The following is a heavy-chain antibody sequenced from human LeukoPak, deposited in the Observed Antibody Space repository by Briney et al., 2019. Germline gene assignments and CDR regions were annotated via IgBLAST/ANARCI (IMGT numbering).Heavy chain of an antibody. CDR2: INPNSGGT. Sequence: ASVKVSCKASGYTFTGYYMHWVRQAPGQGLEWMGWINPNSGGTNYARKFQGRVTMTRDTSISTAYMELSRLRSDDTAVYYCARDALSIVVVPAARTLYYYYYMDVWGKGTTVTVSS. D-gene: IGHD2-2*01. V-gene: IGHV1-2*02. J-gene: IGHJ6*03. CDR3: ARDALSIVVVPAARTLYYYYYMDV. CDR1: GYTFTGYY.